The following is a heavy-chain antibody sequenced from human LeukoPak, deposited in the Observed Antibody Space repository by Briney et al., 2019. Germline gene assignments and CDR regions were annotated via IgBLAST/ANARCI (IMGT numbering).Heavy chain of an antibody. Sequence: SETLSLTCTVSGGSISSYYWSWIRQPPGKGLEWIGYIYYSGSTNYNPSLKSRVTISVDTSKNQFSLKLSSVTAADTAVYYCARWGSLDIVVVPAALYYFDYWGQGTLVTVSS. CDR2: IYYSGST. CDR3: ARWGSLDIVVVPAALYYFDY. J-gene: IGHJ4*02. CDR1: GGSISSYY. D-gene: IGHD2-2*01. V-gene: IGHV4-59*01.